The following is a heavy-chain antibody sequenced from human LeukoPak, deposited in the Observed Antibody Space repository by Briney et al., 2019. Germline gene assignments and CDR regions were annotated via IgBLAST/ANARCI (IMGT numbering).Heavy chain of an antibody. D-gene: IGHD3-22*01. V-gene: IGHV3-23*01. Sequence: PGGSLRLSCAASGFTFSSYAMSWVRQAPGKGLEWVSAISGSGGSTYYADSVKGRFTISRDNSKNTLYLQMNSLRAEDTAVYYCASADYYDSSGYYSDAFDIWGQGTMVTVSS. J-gene: IGHJ3*02. CDR2: ISGSGGST. CDR1: GFTFSSYA. CDR3: ASADYYDSSGYYSDAFDI.